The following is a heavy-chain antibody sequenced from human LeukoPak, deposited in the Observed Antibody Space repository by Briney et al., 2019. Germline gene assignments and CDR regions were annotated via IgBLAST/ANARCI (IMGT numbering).Heavy chain of an antibody. Sequence: GASVKVSCKASGYTFTSYGISWVRQAPGQGLEWMGWISAYNGNTNYAQKLQSRVTMTTDTSTSTAYMELRSLISDDTAVYYCARDEYYYDSSGYQYYFDYWGQGTLVTVSS. CDR3: ARDEYYYDSSGYQYYFDY. J-gene: IGHJ4*02. D-gene: IGHD3-22*01. CDR2: ISAYNGNT. V-gene: IGHV1-18*01. CDR1: GYTFTSYG.